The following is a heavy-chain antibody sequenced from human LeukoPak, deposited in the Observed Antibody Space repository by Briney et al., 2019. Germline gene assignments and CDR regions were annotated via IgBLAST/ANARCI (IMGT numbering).Heavy chain of an antibody. J-gene: IGHJ3*02. Sequence: PSETLSLTCAVYGGSFSGYYWSWIRQPPGKGLEWIGEINHSGSTNYNPSLKSRVTISVDTSENQFSLKLSSVTAADTAVYYCARGIYSYDAFDIWGQGTMVTVSS. V-gene: IGHV4-34*01. D-gene: IGHD5-18*01. CDR2: INHSGST. CDR1: GGSFSGYY. CDR3: ARGIYSYDAFDI.